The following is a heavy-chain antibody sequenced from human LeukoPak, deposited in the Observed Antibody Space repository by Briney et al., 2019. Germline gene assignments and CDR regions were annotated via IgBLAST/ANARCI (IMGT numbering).Heavy chain of an antibody. D-gene: IGHD3-22*01. Sequence: GASVKVSCKASGYTFTSYFMHWVRQAPGHGLEWMGIINPSGGSRTYGQKFQGSVTMTRDTSTSTVYMELSGLRSEDTAVYYCARGSYYYDTGGPRQFDYFDYWGQGTLVTVSS. CDR1: GYTFTSYF. CDR2: INPSGGSR. CDR3: ARGSYYYDTGGPRQFDYFDY. V-gene: IGHV1-46*01. J-gene: IGHJ4*02.